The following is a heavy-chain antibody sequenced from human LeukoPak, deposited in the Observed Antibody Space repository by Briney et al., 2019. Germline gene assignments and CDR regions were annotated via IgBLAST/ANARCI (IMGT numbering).Heavy chain of an antibody. J-gene: IGHJ6*02. Sequence: SETLSLTCTVSGGSISSSSYYWGWIRQPPGKGLEWIGSIYYSGSTYYNPSLKSRVTISVDTSKNQFSLKLNSVTAADTAVFYCARQSVRTYYYYYDMDVWGQGTTVTVSS. D-gene: IGHD6-19*01. CDR3: ARQSVRTYYYYYDMDV. CDR2: IYYSGST. V-gene: IGHV4-39*01. CDR1: GGSISSSSYY.